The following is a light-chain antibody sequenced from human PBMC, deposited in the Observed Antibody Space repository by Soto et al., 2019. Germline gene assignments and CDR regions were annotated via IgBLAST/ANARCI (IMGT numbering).Light chain of an antibody. Sequence: EIVLTPSPWALSASPGEIATLSVRASQSVSSSYLAWYQQKPGQAPRILIYGASSRATGIPDRFSGSGSGTDFTLTISRLEPEDFAVYYCQQYGRSSWKCGQGTKVAIK. CDR2: GAS. CDR3: QQYGRSSWK. J-gene: IGKJ1*01. V-gene: IGKV3-20*01. CDR1: QSVSSSY.